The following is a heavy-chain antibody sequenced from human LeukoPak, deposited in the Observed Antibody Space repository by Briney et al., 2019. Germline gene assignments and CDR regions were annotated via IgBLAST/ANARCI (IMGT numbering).Heavy chain of an antibody. CDR2: IYPGDSDT. CDR1: RYSFTSYW. V-gene: IGHV5-51*01. Sequence: GESLKISCKGSRYSFTSYWIGWVRQMPGKGLEWMGIIYPGDSDTRYSPSFQGQVTISADKSISTAYLQWSSLKASDTAMYYCARRGDIVATSQAHEFDYWGQGTLVTVSS. CDR3: ARRGDIVATSQAHEFDY. J-gene: IGHJ4*02. D-gene: IGHD5-12*01.